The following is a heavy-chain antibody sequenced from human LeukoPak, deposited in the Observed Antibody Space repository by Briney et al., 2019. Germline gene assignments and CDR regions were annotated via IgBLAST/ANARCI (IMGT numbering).Heavy chain of an antibody. J-gene: IGHJ4*03. CDR3: ARDGGSYFDY. D-gene: IGHD1-26*01. V-gene: IGHV4-30-2*01. CDR2: IYRSGST. CDR1: GGSISSGDYY. Sequence: SETLSLTCTVSGGSISSGDYYWSWIRQPPGKGLEWIGYIYRSGSTYYNPSLKSRVTISVDMSKNQFSLKLSSVTAADTVVYYCARDGGSYFDYWGQGTLVTVSS.